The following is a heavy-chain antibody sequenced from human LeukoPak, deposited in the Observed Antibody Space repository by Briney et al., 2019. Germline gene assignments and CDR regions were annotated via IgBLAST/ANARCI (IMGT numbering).Heavy chain of an antibody. CDR2: ISYDGSNK. V-gene: IGHV3-30*04. Sequence: GRSLRLSCAASGFTFSSYAMHWVRQAPGKGLEWVAVISYDGSNKYYADSVKGRFTISRDNSKNTLYLQMNSLRAEDTAVYYCARDQGYYDSSGLFDYWGQGTLVTVSS. CDR1: GFTFSSYA. D-gene: IGHD3-22*01. J-gene: IGHJ4*02. CDR3: ARDQGYYDSSGLFDY.